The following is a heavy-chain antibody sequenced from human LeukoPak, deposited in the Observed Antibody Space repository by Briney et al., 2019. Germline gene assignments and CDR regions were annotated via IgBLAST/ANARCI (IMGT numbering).Heavy chain of an antibody. J-gene: IGHJ4*02. CDR3: ARDRGAYFYETGY. D-gene: IGHD3-22*01. V-gene: IGHV3-66*01. CDR1: GFTVSGNY. Sequence: GGSLRLSCAVAGFTVSGNYMNWVRQAPGKGLEGVSVIYSDGSTYYADSVKGRFTISRDNSKNTLYLQMNSLRAEDTVVYYCARDRGAYFYETGYWGQGTLVTVSS. CDR2: IYSDGST.